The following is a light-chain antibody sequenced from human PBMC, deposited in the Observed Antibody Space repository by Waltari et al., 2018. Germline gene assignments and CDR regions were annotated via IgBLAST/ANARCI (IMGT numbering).Light chain of an antibody. CDR2: KAS. J-gene: IGKJ4*01. Sequence: DIQMTQSPSSLSASVGDRFTITCRASQSISNWLAWSQQKPGKAPKLLIYKASTLESGVPSRFSGRGSGTEFTLTISSLQPDDFATYYCQQYNSYSLLSFGGGTKVEIK. CDR3: QQYNSYSLLS. V-gene: IGKV1-5*03. CDR1: QSISNW.